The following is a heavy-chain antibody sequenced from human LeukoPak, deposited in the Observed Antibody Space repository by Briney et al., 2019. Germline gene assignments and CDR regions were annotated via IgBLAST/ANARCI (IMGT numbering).Heavy chain of an antibody. J-gene: IGHJ4*02. Sequence: ASVKVSCKASGGTFSSYAISWVRQAPGQGLEWMGGIIPVFGTANYAQKFQGRVTITADESTSTAYMELSSLRSEDTAVYYCARDGGGYDSSFDYWGQGTLVTVSS. CDR3: ARDGGGYDSSFDY. CDR2: IIPVFGTA. CDR1: GGTFSSYA. V-gene: IGHV1-69*13. D-gene: IGHD5-12*01.